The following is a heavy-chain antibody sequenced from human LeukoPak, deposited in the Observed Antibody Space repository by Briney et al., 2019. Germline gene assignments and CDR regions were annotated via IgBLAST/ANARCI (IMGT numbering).Heavy chain of an antibody. CDR1: GFTFRSYG. D-gene: IGHD6-19*01. CDR3: AKVLLPYSSGWYDAFDI. J-gene: IGHJ3*02. V-gene: IGHV3-30*18. Sequence: GGSLRLSCAASGFTFRSYGMHWVRQAPGKGLEWVAVISYDGSNKYYADSVKGRFTISRDNSKNTLYLQMNSLRAEDTAVYYCAKVLLPYSSGWYDAFDIWGQGTMVTVSS. CDR2: ISYDGSNK.